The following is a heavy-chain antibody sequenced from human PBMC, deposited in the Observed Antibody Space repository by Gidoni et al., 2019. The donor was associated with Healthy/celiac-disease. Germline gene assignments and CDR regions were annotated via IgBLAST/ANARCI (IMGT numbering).Heavy chain of an antibody. CDR2: ISYDGSNK. CDR1: GFPFRSYV. D-gene: IGHD3-3*01. Sequence: QVQLVESGGGVVQPGRSLQRSCAASGFPFRSYVMTWVRQAPGKGLWWVAVISYDGSNKYYADSVKGRFTISRDNSKNTLYLQMNSLRAEDTAVYYCAKGPYYDFWSGYYEAYYYGMDVWGQGTTVTVSS. J-gene: IGHJ6*02. V-gene: IGHV3-30*18. CDR3: AKGPYYDFWSGYYEAYYYGMDV.